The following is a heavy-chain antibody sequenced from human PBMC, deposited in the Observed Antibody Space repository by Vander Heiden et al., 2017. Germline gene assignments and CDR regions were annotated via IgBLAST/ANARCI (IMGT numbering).Heavy chain of an antibody. CDR3: SRGALNTRYWGSD. Sequence: QSPGKGLEWVSSISPGSDYIYYADSLKGRFTISRDNTRNSLYLQMNSLGAEDTAVYYCSRGALNTRYWGSDWGRGTLVTVSS. CDR2: ISPGSDYI. J-gene: IGHJ4*02. V-gene: IGHV3-21*06. D-gene: IGHD7-27*01.